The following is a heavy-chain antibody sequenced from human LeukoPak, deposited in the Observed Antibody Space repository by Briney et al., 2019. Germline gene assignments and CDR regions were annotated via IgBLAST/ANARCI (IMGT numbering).Heavy chain of an antibody. Sequence: GGSLRLSCAASGFTFSSYSMNWVRQAPGKGLEWVSYISSGSGTVYYADSVKGRFTISRDNAKNSLYLQMNSLRAEDTAVYYCTSLSNTDKDDYWGQGTLVTVSS. D-gene: IGHD1/OR15-1a*01. CDR2: ISSGSGTV. V-gene: IGHV3-48*01. J-gene: IGHJ4*02. CDR1: GFTFSSYS. CDR3: TSLSNTDKDDY.